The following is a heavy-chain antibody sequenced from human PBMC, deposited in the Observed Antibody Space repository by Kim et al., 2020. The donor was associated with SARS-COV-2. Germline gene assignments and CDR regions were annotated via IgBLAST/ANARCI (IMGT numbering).Heavy chain of an antibody. J-gene: IGHJ4*02. CDR1: GYTFASYA. V-gene: IGHV1-3*01. D-gene: IGHD3-16*02. CDR2: FNGGNGDT. Sequence: ASVKVSCKASGYTFASYAIFWVRQAPGQRLEWMGWFNGGNGDTKYSQKFQGRVTITRDTSAATAYMELSSLTSEDTAVYYCARIIVRNAYNVDYWGQGTLVTVSS. CDR3: ARIIVRNAYNVDY.